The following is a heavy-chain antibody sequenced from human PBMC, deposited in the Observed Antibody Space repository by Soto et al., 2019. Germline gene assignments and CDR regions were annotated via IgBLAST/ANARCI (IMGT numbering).Heavy chain of an antibody. CDR2: IKSKADGATT. J-gene: IGHJ4*02. D-gene: IGHD3-3*01. CDR3: TTGWSSKDS. Sequence: EVQLVESGGGLVKPGGSLRLSCGASGFIFSNAWMSWVRQAPGKGLEWVGRIKSKADGATTNYAAPVKGRFNISRDGSKNTLYLQMYCLKNEDSAVYYCTTGWSSKDSWGQGTLVTVSS. V-gene: IGHV3-15*01. CDR1: GFIFSNAW.